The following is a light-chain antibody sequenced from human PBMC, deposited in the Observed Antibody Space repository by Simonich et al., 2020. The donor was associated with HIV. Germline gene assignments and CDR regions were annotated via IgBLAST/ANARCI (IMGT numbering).Light chain of an antibody. CDR1: ALPNQY. J-gene: IGLJ1*01. CDR2: KDS. Sequence: SYELTQPPSLSVSPGQTARITCSGDALPNQYVYWYQQKPGQAPVLVMYKDSERPSGIPERFSGSSSGTAVTLTISGVQAEDEADYYCQSADSSGNHYVFGTGTKVTVL. V-gene: IGLV3-25*03. CDR3: QSADSSGNHYV.